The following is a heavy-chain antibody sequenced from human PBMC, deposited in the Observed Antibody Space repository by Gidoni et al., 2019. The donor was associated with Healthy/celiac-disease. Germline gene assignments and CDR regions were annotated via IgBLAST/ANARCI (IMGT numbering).Heavy chain of an antibody. Sequence: EVQLVESGGGLVQPGGSLRLSCAASGFTFSSYWMSWVRQAPGKGLEWVANIKQDGSEKYYVDSVKGRFTISRDNAKNSLYLQMNSLRAEDTAVYYCARMGIVVVVAARGGFDYWGQGTLVTVSS. CDR1: GFTFSSYW. D-gene: IGHD2-15*01. V-gene: IGHV3-7*03. CDR3: ARMGIVVVVAARGGFDY. CDR2: IKQDGSEK. J-gene: IGHJ4*02.